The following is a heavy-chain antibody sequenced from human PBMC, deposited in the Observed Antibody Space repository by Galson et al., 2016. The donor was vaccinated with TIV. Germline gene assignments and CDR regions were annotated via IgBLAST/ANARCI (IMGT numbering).Heavy chain of an antibody. CDR2: INPIFHTA. D-gene: IGHD3-22*01. Sequence: SVKVSCKASGDTFSNYAISWVRQAPGQGPEWMGRINPIFHTATYAQRLQGRVTIMADKSTTTIYMEMNSLRPEDTAVYYCAREMYYYESTAYYAFDIWGQGTMVTVSS. J-gene: IGHJ3*02. CDR1: GDTFSNYA. V-gene: IGHV1-69*06. CDR3: AREMYYYESTAYYAFDI.